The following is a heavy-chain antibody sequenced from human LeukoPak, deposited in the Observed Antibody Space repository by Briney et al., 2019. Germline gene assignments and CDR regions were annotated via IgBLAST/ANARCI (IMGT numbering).Heavy chain of an antibody. CDR3: ARVTTAAWSDP. Sequence: TMSLPCTFSDDYNRRGGYDGTWSRQHPGHCLKWIGYIHKSGSTYYNPSLESRVTISVDTSKNQFSLKLRSVTAADTAMYYCARVTTAAWSDPWGHGTPVTVSS. J-gene: IGHJ5*02. CDR2: IHKSGST. D-gene: IGHD4-11*01. CDR1: DDYNRRGGYD. V-gene: IGHV4-31*03.